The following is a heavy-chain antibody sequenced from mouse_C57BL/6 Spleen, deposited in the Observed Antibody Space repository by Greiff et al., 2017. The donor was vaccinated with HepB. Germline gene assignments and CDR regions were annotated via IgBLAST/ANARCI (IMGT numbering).Heavy chain of an antibody. D-gene: IGHD4-1*01. J-gene: IGHJ3*01. V-gene: IGHV1-31*01. CDR2: IYPYNGVS. Sequence: VQLQQSGPELVQPGASVTISCTASGYSFTGYYMPWVKPSHGTILDWIGYIYPYNGVSSYNQKFKGKATLTVDKSSSTAYMELRSLTSEDSAVYYCASLTGTPFAYWGQGTLVTVSA. CDR3: ASLTGTPFAY. CDR1: GYSFTGYY.